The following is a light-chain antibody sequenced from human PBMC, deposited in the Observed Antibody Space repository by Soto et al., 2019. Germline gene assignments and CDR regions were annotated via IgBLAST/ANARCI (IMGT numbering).Light chain of an antibody. Sequence: DIVMTQSPDSLAVSLGERAAINCKSSQSVLYSSNNKNYLAWYQQKPGQPPKLLIYWASTRESGVPDRFSGSGSGPDFTLTISSLQSEDVAVYHCQQYYITPPTFGQGTKLEIK. V-gene: IGKV4-1*01. CDR1: QSVLYSSNNKNY. CDR2: WAS. J-gene: IGKJ2*01. CDR3: QQYYITPPT.